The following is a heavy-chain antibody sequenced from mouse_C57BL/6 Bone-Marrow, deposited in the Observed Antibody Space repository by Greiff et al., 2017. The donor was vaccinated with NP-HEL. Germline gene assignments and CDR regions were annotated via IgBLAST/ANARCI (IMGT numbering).Heavy chain of an antibody. J-gene: IGHJ4*01. CDR3: ARNYGSKRYYYAMDY. CDR2: ISSGSSTI. D-gene: IGHD1-1*01. V-gene: IGHV5-17*01. CDR1: GFTFSDYG. Sequence: EVQLQQSGGGLVKPGGSLKLSCAASGFTFSDYGMHWVRQAPEKGLEWVAYISSGSSTIYYADTVKGRFTISRDNAKNTLFLQMTSLRSEDTAMYYCARNYGSKRYYYAMDYWGQGTSVTVSS.